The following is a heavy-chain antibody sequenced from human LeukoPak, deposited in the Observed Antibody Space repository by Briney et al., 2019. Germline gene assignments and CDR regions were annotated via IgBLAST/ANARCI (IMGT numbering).Heavy chain of an antibody. D-gene: IGHD3-22*01. V-gene: IGHV1-69*13. CDR2: IIPIFGTA. CDR3: ARGSYYDSEIDY. Sequence: SVKVSCKASGGTFSSYAISWVRQAPGQGLEWMGGIIPIFGTANYAQKFQGRVTITADESTSTANMELSSLRSEDTAVYYCARGSYYDSEIDYWGQGTLVTVSS. CDR1: GGTFSSYA. J-gene: IGHJ4*02.